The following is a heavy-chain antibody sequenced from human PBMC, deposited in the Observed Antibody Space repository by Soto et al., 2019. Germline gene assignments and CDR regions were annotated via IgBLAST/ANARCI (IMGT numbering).Heavy chain of an antibody. J-gene: IGHJ6*02. V-gene: IGHV3-49*03. CDR1: GFAFGDFA. CDR3: FRLPPRRYSAYDFPMDV. CDR2: ITSKKYGGTT. Sequence: GGSLRLSCITSGFAFGDFAMTWFRQAPGKGLEWVGFITSKKYGGTTEYAASVKGRFSISRDDSKSIAYLQMNSLKTEDTALYYCFRLPPRRYSAYDFPMDVWGRGTTVTVSS. D-gene: IGHD5-12*01.